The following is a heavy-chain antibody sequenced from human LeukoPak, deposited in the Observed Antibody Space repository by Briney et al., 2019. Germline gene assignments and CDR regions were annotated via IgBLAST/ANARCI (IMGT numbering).Heavy chain of an antibody. CDR1: GVTFSSSW. Sequence: GGSLRLSCAASGVTFSSSWMHWVRQAPGKGLVWVSRINGDGSNRNYADSVKGRFTISRDNAKNALYLQMDSLRAEDAAVYYCARPQDGYTAFGCWGQGTLVTVSS. J-gene: IGHJ4*02. CDR2: INGDGSNR. CDR3: ARPQDGYTAFGC. V-gene: IGHV3-74*01. D-gene: IGHD5-24*01.